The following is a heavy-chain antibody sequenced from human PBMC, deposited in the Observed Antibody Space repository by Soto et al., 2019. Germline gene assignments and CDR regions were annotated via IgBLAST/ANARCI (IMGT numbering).Heavy chain of an antibody. V-gene: IGHV1-69*06. D-gene: IGHD1-20*01. CDR3: ARDYTGPALEVTTTRYWLDP. CDR2: IIPIFGTA. Sequence: SVKVSCKASGGTFSSYAISWVRQAPGQGLEWMGGIIPIFGTANYAQKFQGRVTITADKSTSTAYMELSSLRSEDTAVYYCARDYTGPALEVTTTRYWLDPWGQGTLVTVYS. J-gene: IGHJ5*02. CDR1: GGTFSSYA.